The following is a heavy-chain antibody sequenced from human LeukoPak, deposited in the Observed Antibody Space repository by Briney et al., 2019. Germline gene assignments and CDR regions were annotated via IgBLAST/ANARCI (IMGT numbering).Heavy chain of an antibody. J-gene: IGHJ3*02. CDR1: GFTFSTYS. V-gene: IGHV3-48*04. CDR2: ISSSSNTI. Sequence: HTGGSLRLSCAASGFTFSTYSMNWVRQAPGKGLEWISYISSSSNTIYYADSVKGRFTISRDNAKNSLYLQMNSLRAEDTAVYHCARDEIRTGAFDIWGRGTMVTVSS. D-gene: IGHD3-10*01. CDR3: ARDEIRTGAFDI.